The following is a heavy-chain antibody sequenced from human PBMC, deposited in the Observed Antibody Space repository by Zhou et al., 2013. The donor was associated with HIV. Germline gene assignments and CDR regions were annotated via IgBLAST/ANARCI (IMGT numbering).Heavy chain of an antibody. J-gene: IGHJ4*02. Sequence: QVQLVQSGAEVKKPGASVRVSCKVSGYTLSELSMHWVRQAPGKGLEWMGIINPSAGSTSYAQKFQGRVTMTRDTSTSIAYMELRSLRSDDTAVYYCARVLLDRSDYWAREPWSPSP. CDR2: INPSAGST. V-gene: IGHV1-46*01. CDR3: ARVLLDRSDY. CDR1: GYTLSELS.